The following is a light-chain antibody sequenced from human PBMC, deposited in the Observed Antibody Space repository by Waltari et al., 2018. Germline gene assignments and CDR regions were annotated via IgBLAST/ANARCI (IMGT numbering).Light chain of an antibody. CDR2: KAS. V-gene: IGKV1-5*03. Sequence: DIQMTQSPSTLSASVGDRVTITCRASQSISSWLAWYQQKPGKAPKLLIYKASSLESGVPSRFSGSGSGTEFTLTISSLQPDDFGTYYCQQYNSYLYSFGQRTKLEIK. CDR1: QSISSW. J-gene: IGKJ2*03. CDR3: QQYNSYLYS.